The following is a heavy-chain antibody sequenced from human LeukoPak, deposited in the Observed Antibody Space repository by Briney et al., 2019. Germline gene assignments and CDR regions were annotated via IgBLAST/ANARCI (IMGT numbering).Heavy chain of an antibody. J-gene: IGHJ4*02. CDR3: AKHTAGTKALDY. V-gene: IGHV3-23*01. CDR2: ISGSGSST. D-gene: IGHD1-1*01. CDR1: EFTFNSYA. Sequence: GGPLRLSCAASEFTFNSYAMSWVRQAPGKGLEWFSSISGSGSSTFYADSVKGRFIISRDNSKNTLYLQMNSLRAEDTAVYYCAKHTAGTKALDYWGQGTLVTVSS.